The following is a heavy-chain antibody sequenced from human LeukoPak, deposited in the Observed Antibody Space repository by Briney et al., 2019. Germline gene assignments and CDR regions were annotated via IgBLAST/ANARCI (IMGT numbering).Heavy chain of an antibody. Sequence: HPRGSLRLSCAASGFTFRSYAMSWVRQAPGKGREWVSGISGGGGGTYYANSVKGRFTISRDNSKNTLYLQMNSLRAEDTAVYYCGRDLETMWMVDYWGQGTLLTVSS. CDR3: GRDLETMWMVDY. V-gene: IGHV3-23*01. J-gene: IGHJ4*02. CDR1: GFTFRSYA. CDR2: ISGGGGGT. D-gene: IGHD3-10*02.